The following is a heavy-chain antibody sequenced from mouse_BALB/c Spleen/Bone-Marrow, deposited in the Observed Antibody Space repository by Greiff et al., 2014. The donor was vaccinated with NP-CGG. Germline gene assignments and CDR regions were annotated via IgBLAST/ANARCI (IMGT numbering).Heavy chain of an antibody. CDR1: GYTFSNYW. Sequence: DVKLVESGTVLARPGAAVKMSCKASGYTFSNYWMHWVKRRPGQGLEWIGTIYPGNSDTTYNQKFKGKAKLTAVTSTSTAYMELSSLTKEDSAVYYCTTLARSDFDYWGQGTTLTVSS. CDR2: IYPGNSDT. CDR3: TTLARSDFDY. J-gene: IGHJ2*01. V-gene: IGHV1-5*01. D-gene: IGHD3-1*01.